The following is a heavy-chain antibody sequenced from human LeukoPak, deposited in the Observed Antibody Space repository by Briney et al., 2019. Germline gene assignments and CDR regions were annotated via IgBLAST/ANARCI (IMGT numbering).Heavy chain of an antibody. V-gene: IGHV1-2*02. D-gene: IGHD1-26*01. CDR3: ARVGADGLASFYS. CDR2: INPNSGGR. CDR1: GYTFTVYN. J-gene: IGHJ4*02. Sequence: WASVTLSFTASGYTFTVYNMHWVRQPPGQGLGRMGCINPNSGGRNYAWNFQGRVSMITDTAVSTTYTELSRLISDDTAASYFARVGADGLASFYSWGQGALGTVSS.